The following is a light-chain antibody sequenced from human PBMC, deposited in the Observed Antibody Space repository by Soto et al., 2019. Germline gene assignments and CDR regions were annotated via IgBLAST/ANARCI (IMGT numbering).Light chain of an antibody. V-gene: IGKV1-6*01. CDR1: QSLSTW. CDR2: AAS. J-gene: IGKJ1*01. Sequence: IQMTQSPSTLSASVGDRVTITCRANQSLSTWLAWYQQKPGKVPKLLIYAASTLQSGVPSRFSGSGSGRDFTLTISSLQPEDFATYYCLLDYNYFWAFGQGTKVDIK. CDR3: LLDYNYFWA.